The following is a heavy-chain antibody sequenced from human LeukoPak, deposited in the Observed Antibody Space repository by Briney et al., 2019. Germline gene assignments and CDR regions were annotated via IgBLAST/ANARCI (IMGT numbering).Heavy chain of an antibody. CDR1: GGTFSSYA. V-gene: IGHV1-69*04. D-gene: IGHD2-2*01. Sequence: ASVKVSYKASGGTFSSYAISWVRQAPGQGLEWMGRIIPILGIANYAQKFQGRVTITADKSTSTACMELSSLRSEDTAVYYCASSSALVLDLWGRGTLVTGPS. CDR2: IIPILGIA. CDR3: ASSSALVLDL. J-gene: IGHJ2*01.